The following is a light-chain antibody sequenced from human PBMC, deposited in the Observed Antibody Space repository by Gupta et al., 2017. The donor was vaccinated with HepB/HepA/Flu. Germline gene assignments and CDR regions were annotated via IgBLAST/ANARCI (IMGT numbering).Light chain of an antibody. Sequence: QAGLTQPSSVSTALGQTATLTCTGNNNNVGNQGAAWLQQHQGHPPKLLSYRNKNRPSGISERFSASRSGNTASLTITGLQSEDEADYYCSAWDNSLGAWVFGGGTKLTVL. V-gene: IGLV10-54*04. CDR3: SAWDNSLGAWV. J-gene: IGLJ3*02. CDR2: RNK. CDR1: NNNVGNQG.